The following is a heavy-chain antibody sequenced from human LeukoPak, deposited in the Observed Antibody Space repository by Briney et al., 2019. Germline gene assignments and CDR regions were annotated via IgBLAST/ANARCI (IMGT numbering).Heavy chain of an antibody. CDR3: ARDLGKAGGYSSAFDY. Sequence: GGSLRLSCAASGFTFSSYWMSWVRQAPGKGLEWVANIRQDGSERYYVVSVKGRFTISRDNAKNSLYLQMDSLRAEDTAVHYCARDLGKAGGYSSAFDYWGQGTLVTVSS. D-gene: IGHD6-19*01. V-gene: IGHV3-7*01. CDR1: GFTFSSYW. J-gene: IGHJ4*02. CDR2: IRQDGSER.